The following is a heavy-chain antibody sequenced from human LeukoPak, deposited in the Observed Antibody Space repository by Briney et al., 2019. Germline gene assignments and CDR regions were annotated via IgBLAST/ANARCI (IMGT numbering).Heavy chain of an antibody. D-gene: IGHD1-26*01. V-gene: IGHV4-34*01. Sequence: SETLSLTCAVYGGSFSGYYWSWIRQPPGKGPEWIGEINHSGSTNYNPSLKSRVTISVDTSKNQFSLKLSPVTAADTAVYYCASQYSGSPSDYWGQGTLVTVSS. CDR1: GGSFSGYY. CDR2: INHSGST. CDR3: ASQYSGSPSDY. J-gene: IGHJ4*02.